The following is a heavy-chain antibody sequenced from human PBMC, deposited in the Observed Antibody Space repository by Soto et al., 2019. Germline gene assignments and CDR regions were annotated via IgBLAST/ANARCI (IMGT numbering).Heavy chain of an antibody. V-gene: IGHV4-59*01. CDR2: IYYSGST. J-gene: IGHJ5*02. CDR3: ARENVVVPAAINWLDP. D-gene: IGHD2-2*02. Sequence: SSETLSLTCTVSGGSISSYYWSWIRQPPGKGLEWIGYIYYSGSTNYNPSLKSRVTISVDTSKNQFSLKLSSVTAADTAVYYCARENVVVPAAINWLDPWGEGTLVTVCS. CDR1: GGSISSYY.